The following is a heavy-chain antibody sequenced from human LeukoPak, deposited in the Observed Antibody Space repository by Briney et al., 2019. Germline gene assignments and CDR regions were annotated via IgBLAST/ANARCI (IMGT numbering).Heavy chain of an antibody. J-gene: IGHJ6*03. CDR2: IIPMFGTA. Sequence: GASVKVSCKASGGTFSSYDISWVRQAPGQGLEWMGGIIPMFGTANYAQKFQGRVTISADKSTSTAYMELSSLRSEDTAVYYCARGPLLLWFGTDYYYYYMDVWGKGTTVTVSS. CDR1: GGTFSSYD. D-gene: IGHD3-10*01. CDR3: ARGPLLLWFGTDYYYYYMDV. V-gene: IGHV1-69*06.